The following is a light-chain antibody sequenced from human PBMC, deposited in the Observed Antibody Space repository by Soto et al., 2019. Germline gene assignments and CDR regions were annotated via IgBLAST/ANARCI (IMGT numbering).Light chain of an antibody. Sequence: DIQMAQSPSSLSASVGDTITITCRASRNINTYLNWYQQKPGKAPKLLIFGASSLQSGVPSRFSGNGSGTEFTLTISSLQPGDFATYYCQQYRTYSFGQGSRVEIK. CDR3: QQYRTYS. J-gene: IGKJ1*01. CDR2: GAS. V-gene: IGKV1-39*01. CDR1: RNINTY.